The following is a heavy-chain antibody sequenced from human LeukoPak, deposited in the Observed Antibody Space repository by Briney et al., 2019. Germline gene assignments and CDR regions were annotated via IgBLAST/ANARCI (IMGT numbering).Heavy chain of an antibody. V-gene: IGHV1-18*01. CDR2: ISAYNANT. CDR1: GYTFTSYG. CDR3: ARGREYQLLES. D-gene: IGHD2-2*01. Sequence: ASVKVSCKASGYTFTSYGISWVRQAPGQGLEGMGWISAYNANTNYAQQLQGRVTITTDTSTSTAYMELRSLRTDDTAVYYCARGREYQLLESWGQRTLVTVSS. J-gene: IGHJ4*02.